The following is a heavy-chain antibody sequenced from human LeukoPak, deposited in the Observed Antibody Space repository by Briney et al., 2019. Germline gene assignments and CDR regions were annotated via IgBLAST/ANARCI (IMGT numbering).Heavy chain of an antibody. CDR2: IRRDGSDK. V-gene: IGHV3-7*01. J-gene: IGHJ4*02. CDR3: ARDGGSAIPFDY. Sequence: QPGGSLRLSCAASGFTFSTYWMSWVRQAPGKGLEWVANIRRDGSDKYYVDSVKGRFTISRDNAKNSLYLQMNSLRAEDTAVYYCARDGGSAIPFDYWGQGTLVTVSS. CDR1: GFTFSTYW.